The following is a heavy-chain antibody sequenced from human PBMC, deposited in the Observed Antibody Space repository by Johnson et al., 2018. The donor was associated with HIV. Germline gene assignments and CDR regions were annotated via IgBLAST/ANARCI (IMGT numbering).Heavy chain of an antibody. Sequence: VQLVESGGGLVQPGGSLRLSCAASGFTVSSDYMTWVRQAPGKGLEWVSIIYSGGRTYYTRSVKGRFTISRDNSKKMLFLQINSLRVEDTAVYYCARVRVGAFDIWGQGTMVTVSS. CDR2: IYSGGRT. CDR1: GFTVSSDY. J-gene: IGHJ3*02. CDR3: ARVRVGAFDI. D-gene: IGHD1-26*01. V-gene: IGHV3-66*02.